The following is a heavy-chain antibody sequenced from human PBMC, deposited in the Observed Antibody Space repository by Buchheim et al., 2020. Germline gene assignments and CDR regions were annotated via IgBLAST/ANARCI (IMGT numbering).Heavy chain of an antibody. CDR1: GFTFSRNG. CDR2: VSYDGDKK. CDR3: AKDVRSEAAAMES. J-gene: IGHJ4*02. D-gene: IGHD6-13*01. V-gene: IGHV3-30*18. Sequence: QVQLVESGGGVVQPGRSLRLSCAASGFTFSRNGMHWVRQAPGKGLEWVAVVSYDGDKKYYVDSVKGRFTISRDNSKNTVSLQMNSLRAEDTAVYYCAKDVRSEAAAMESWGEGT.